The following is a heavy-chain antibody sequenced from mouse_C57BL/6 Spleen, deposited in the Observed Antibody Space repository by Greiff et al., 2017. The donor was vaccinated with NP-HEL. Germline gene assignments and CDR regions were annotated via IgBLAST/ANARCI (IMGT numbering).Heavy chain of an antibody. CDR2: ISDGGSYT. Sequence: EVMLVESGGGLVKPGGSLKLSCAASGFTFSSYAMSWVRQTPEKRLEWVATISDGGSYTYYPDNVKGRFTISRDNAKNNLYLQMSHLKSADTAVKYCASEGVSSDGMDYWGQGTSVTVSA. J-gene: IGHJ4*01. D-gene: IGHD2-2*01. CDR1: GFTFSSYA. V-gene: IGHV5-4*03. CDR3: ASEGVSSDGMDY.